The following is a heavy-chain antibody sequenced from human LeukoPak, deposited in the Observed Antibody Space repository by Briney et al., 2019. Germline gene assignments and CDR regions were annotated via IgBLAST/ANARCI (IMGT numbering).Heavy chain of an antibody. V-gene: IGHV3-21*01. CDR2: ISSTSTYI. Sequence: PGGSLRLSCAASGFTFSDYSMNWVRQAPGKGLDWVSSISSTSTYILYADSVKGRFTISRDNARNSLYLQMNSLRAEDTAVYYCARKGGPLGPPFDNWGQGTLVTVSS. CDR3: ARKGGPLGPPFDN. J-gene: IGHJ4*02. CDR1: GFTFSDYS. D-gene: IGHD7-27*01.